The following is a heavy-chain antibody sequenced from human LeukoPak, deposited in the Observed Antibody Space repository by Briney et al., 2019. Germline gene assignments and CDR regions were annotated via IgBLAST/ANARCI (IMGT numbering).Heavy chain of an antibody. D-gene: IGHD1-26*01. CDR1: GFTFSSYE. CDR3: AKDGGTHFDH. Sequence: GGSLRLSCAASGFTFSSYEMNWVRQAPGKGLEWVSYISSSGSTIYYADSVKGRFTITRDNAQNSLTLHMSTLRADDTAVYYCAKDGGTHFDHWGQGTLVTVSS. J-gene: IGHJ4*02. V-gene: IGHV3-48*03. CDR2: ISSSGSTI.